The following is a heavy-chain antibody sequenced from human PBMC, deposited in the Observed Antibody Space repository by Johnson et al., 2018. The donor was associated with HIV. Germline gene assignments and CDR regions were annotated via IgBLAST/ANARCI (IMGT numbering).Heavy chain of an antibody. CDR3: AKDFGSGWADAFDI. CDR2: LYSGGNT. CDR1: GFTFSNNY. J-gene: IGHJ3*02. Sequence: MQLVESGGGLVKPGGSLRLSCAASGFTFSNNYMNWVRQAPGKGLEWVSVLYSGGNTYYADSVRGRFTISRDNSKNTLYLQMSSLKVEDTAMYYCAKDFGSGWADAFDIWGQGTMVTVSS. D-gene: IGHD6-19*01. V-gene: IGHV3-66*01.